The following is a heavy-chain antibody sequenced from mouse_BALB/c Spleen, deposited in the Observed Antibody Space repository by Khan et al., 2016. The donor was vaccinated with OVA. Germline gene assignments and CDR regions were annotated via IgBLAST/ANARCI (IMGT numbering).Heavy chain of an antibody. CDR2: INPNNGGT. Sequence: EVQLQQSGPELVKPGASVKISCKTSGYTFSEYTMHWVKQSHGKSLEWIGNINPNNGGTSYNKRFKDKATLTVDKSSSTDYMELSSLISDESAVYYCARGRTYYWGQGTTLTVSS. V-gene: IGHV1-18*01. J-gene: IGHJ2*01. D-gene: IGHD3-3*01. CDR3: ARGRTYY. CDR1: GYTFSEYT.